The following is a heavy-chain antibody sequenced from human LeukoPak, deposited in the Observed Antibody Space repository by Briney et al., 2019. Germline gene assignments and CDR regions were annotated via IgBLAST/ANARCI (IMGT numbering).Heavy chain of an antibody. CDR1: GYTFTNYA. CDR2: ISGYNGNT. Sequence: ASVKVSCKASGYTFTNYAISWVRQAPGQGLEWMGWISGYNGNTKYTQKFQGRVTMTTDTSTSTAYMELRSLRSDDTAVYYCARAWGSGSYYFTYWGQGTLVTVSS. J-gene: IGHJ4*02. D-gene: IGHD3-10*01. V-gene: IGHV1-18*01. CDR3: ARAWGSGSYYFTY.